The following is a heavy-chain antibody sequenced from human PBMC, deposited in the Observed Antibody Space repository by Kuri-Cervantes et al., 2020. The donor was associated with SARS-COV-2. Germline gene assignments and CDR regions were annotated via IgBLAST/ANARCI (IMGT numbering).Heavy chain of an antibody. CDR2: INHSGST. D-gene: IGHD3-22*01. J-gene: IGHJ6*03. CDR3: ARSGYYSRGVTYYYMDV. Sequence: SETLSLTCAVYGGSFSGYYWSWIRQPPGKGLEWIGEINHSGSTNYNPSLKSRVTISLDTSRNQFSLKLSSVTAADSAVYYCARSGYYSRGVTYYYMDVWDKGTTVTVSS. V-gene: IGHV4-34*01. CDR1: GGSFSGYY.